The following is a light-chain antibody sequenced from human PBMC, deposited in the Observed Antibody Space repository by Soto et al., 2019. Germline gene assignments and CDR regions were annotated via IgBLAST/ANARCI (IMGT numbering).Light chain of an antibody. CDR3: QQHNYWPS. CDR1: QSVGSN. J-gene: IGKJ2*01. Sequence: EIVMTQSLLTLSVSPGERANLSCRASQSVGSNLAWYQQKPGQAPRLLLYGASTRATGIPGRFSGSGSGTEFTLTITSLQSEDFAVYYCQQHNYWPSFGQGTKLEFK. CDR2: GAS. V-gene: IGKV3-15*01.